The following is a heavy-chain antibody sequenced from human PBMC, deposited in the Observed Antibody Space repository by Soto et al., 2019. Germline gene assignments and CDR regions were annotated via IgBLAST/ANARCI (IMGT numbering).Heavy chain of an antibody. CDR3: ARRTRWNDGGYYNYAMDV. CDR1: GYIFSSYG. D-gene: IGHD1-1*01. Sequence: QVQLVQSGTEVKKPGASVKVSCKASGYIFSSYGISWVRQAPGQGLEWMGWISAYNGDTDYAQKFHGRVSTITDTSTNTAYLDLRSLTSDDTATYFCARRTRWNDGGYYNYAMDVWGQGTKVTVSS. CDR2: ISAYNGDT. J-gene: IGHJ6*02. V-gene: IGHV1-18*01.